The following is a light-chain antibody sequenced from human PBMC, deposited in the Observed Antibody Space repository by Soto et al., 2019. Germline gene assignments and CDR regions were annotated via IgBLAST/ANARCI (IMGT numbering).Light chain of an antibody. CDR2: SAS. V-gene: IGKV1-12*01. CDR3: QKSDSTPWT. CDR1: QGVGGW. J-gene: IGKJ1*01. Sequence: IQMTQSPSSLSASVVDRVTMTCRASQGVGGWLAWYQQKPGKAPKLLVYSASSLQSGVPSRFSGSGSGTNFTLTISDLQPEDFTTYYCQKSDSTPWTFGQGTKVDIK.